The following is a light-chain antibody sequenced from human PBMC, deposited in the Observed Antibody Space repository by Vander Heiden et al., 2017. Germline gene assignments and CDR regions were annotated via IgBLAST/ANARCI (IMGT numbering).Light chain of an antibody. J-gene: IGLJ3*02. CDR2: SNN. CDR1: SPNIGSNA. V-gene: IGLV1-44*01. Sequence: QSVLTQPPSASATPGQRLTISGSGSSPNIGSNAVSWYQQLPGMAPKFLIFSNNQRPSGAPDRFSGSKSGTSASLAISGLQSEDEADYYCAAWDDSLKAWVFGGGTKLTVL. CDR3: AAWDDSLKAWV.